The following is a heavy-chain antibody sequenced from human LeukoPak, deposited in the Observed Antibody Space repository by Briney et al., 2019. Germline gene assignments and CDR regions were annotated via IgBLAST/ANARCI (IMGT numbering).Heavy chain of an antibody. CDR2: FDPEDGKT. V-gene: IGHV1-24*01. D-gene: IGHD5-12*01. J-gene: IGHJ4*02. CDR3: ARTSHYVDIAATIPYRIYYFDY. Sequence: ASVKVSCKVSGYTLIELSMHWVRQAPGKGLEWMGGFDPEDGKTIYAQKFQGRVTMTTDTSTSTAYMELRSLRSDDAAVYYCARTSHYVDIAATIPYRIYYFDYWGQGTLVTVSS. CDR1: GYTLIELS.